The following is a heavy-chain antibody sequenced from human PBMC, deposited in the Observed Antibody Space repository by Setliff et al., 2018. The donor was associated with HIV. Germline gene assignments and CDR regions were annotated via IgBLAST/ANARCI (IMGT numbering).Heavy chain of an antibody. V-gene: IGHV1-18*01. Sequence: ASVKVSCKASGYTFTSYGIGWVRQAPGQGLEWMGWISAYSGNTNYAQKIQGRVTMTTDTSTSTAYMELRSLRSDDPAVYYCARDDADTAMVIAFDIWGQWTMGTVSS. CDR3: ARDDADTAMVIAFDI. D-gene: IGHD5-18*01. J-gene: IGHJ3*02. CDR1: GYTFTSYG. CDR2: ISAYSGNT.